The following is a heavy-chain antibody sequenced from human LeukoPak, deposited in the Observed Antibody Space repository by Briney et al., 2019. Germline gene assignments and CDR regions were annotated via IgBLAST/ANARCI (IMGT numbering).Heavy chain of an antibody. CDR2: IIPILGIA. V-gene: IGHV1-69*04. Sequence: RASVKVSCKASGGTFSSYAISWVRQAPGQGLEWMGRIIPILGIANYAQKFQGRVTITADKSTSTAYMELSSLRSEDTAVYYCARDRVVVVVAATRRACYFDYWGQGTLVSVFS. J-gene: IGHJ4*02. CDR3: ARDRVVVVVAATRRACYFDY. D-gene: IGHD2-15*01. CDR1: GGTFSSYA.